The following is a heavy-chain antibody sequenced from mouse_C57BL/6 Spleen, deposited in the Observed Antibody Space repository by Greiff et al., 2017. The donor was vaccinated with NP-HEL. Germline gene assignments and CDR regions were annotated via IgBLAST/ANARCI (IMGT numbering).Heavy chain of an antibody. D-gene: IGHD1-1*01. CDR2: IHPNSGST. Sequence: QVQLKQPGAELVKPGASVKLSCKASGYTFTSYWMHWVKQRPGQGLEWIGMIHPNSGSTNYNEKFKSKATLTVDKSSSTAYMQLSSLTSEDSAVYYCAYYYGSSLDWYFDVWGTGTTVTVSS. J-gene: IGHJ1*03. V-gene: IGHV1-64*01. CDR1: GYTFTSYW. CDR3: AYYYGSSLDWYFDV.